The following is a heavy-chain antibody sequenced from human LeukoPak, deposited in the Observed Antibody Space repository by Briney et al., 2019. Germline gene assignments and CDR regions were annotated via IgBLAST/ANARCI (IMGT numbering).Heavy chain of an antibody. J-gene: IGHJ4*02. CDR1: GFTFSSYS. Sequence: GGSLRLSCAASGFTFSSYSMNWVRQAPGKGLEWVSSISSSSSYIYYADSVKGRFTISRDNAKNSLYLQMNSLRAEDTAVYYCARDGREYDIVATISIDYWGQGTLVTVSS. D-gene: IGHD5-12*01. CDR2: ISSSSSYI. CDR3: ARDGREYDIVATISIDY. V-gene: IGHV3-21*01.